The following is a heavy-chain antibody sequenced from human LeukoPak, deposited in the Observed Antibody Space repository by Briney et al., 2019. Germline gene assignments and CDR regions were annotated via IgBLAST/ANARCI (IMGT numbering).Heavy chain of an antibody. J-gene: IGHJ4*02. CDR1: GFTFSSYA. Sequence: GGSLRLSCAASGFTFSSYAMHWVRQAPGKGLEWVAVISYDGSNKYYADSVKGRFIVSRDNSKNTLYLQMNSLRPEDTAVYYCAKNDPDSSEDWGQGTLVTVSS. D-gene: IGHD3-22*01. CDR2: ISYDGSNK. CDR3: AKNDPDSSED. V-gene: IGHV3-30*04.